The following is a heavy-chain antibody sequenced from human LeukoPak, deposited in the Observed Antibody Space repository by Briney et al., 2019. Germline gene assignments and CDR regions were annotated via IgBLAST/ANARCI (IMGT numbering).Heavy chain of an antibody. CDR2: ITGSTGTT. Sequence: AGGSLRLSCAASGFTFGSYAMNWVRQAPGKGLEWVSGITGSTGTTYYADSVKGRFTVSRENSKNTLYLQLNSLRAEDTAVYYCAREGSDNSGYDLDFWGQGTLVTVSS. J-gene: IGHJ4*02. CDR3: AREGSDNSGYDLDF. CDR1: GFTFGSYA. D-gene: IGHD3-9*01. V-gene: IGHV3-23*01.